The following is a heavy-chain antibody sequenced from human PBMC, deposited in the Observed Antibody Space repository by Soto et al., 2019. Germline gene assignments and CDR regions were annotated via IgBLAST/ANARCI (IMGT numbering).Heavy chain of an antibody. Sequence: SETLSLTCTVSGGSISSGDYYWSWIRQPPGKGLEWIGYIYYSGSTYYNPSLKSRVTISVDTSKNQFSLKLSSVTAADTAVYYCARGLYSSSWYDGGNWFDPWGQGTLVTVSS. CDR1: GGSISSGDYY. D-gene: IGHD6-13*01. V-gene: IGHV4-30-4*01. CDR2: IYYSGST. CDR3: ARGLYSSSWYDGGNWFDP. J-gene: IGHJ5*02.